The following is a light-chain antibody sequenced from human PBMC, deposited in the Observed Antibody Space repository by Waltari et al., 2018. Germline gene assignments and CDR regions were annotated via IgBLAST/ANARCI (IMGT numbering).Light chain of an antibody. CDR2: AAY. J-gene: IGKJ1*01. CDR1: QSISTY. V-gene: IGKV1-39*01. Sequence: DIQMTQSPSSLSASVGDRVTITCRASQSISTYLNWYQQKPGKAPKLLIYAAYSLQSGVPSRFSGSGSGTDFTLTINSLQPEDFATYYCQQTSSRRTFGQGTKVEIK. CDR3: QQTSSRRT.